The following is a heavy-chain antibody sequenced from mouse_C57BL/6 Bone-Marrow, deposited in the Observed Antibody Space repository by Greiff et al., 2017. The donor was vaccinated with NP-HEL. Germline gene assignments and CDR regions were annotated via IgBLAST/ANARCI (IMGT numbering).Heavy chain of an antibody. J-gene: IGHJ1*03. D-gene: IGHD1-2*01. V-gene: IGHV1-39*01. CDR1: GYSFTDYN. CDR2: INPNYGTT. Sequence: VHVKQSGPELVKPGASVKISCKASGYSFTDYNMNWVKQSNGKSLEWIGVINPNYGTTSYNQKFKGKATLTVDQSSSTAYMQLNSLTSEDSAVYYCAGLLRPWYFDVWGTGTTVTVSS. CDR3: AGLLRPWYFDV.